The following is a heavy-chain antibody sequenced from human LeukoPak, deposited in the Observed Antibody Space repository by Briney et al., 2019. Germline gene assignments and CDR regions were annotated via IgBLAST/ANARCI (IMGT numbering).Heavy chain of an antibody. V-gene: IGHV1-69*10. CDR2: IIPILGIA. D-gene: IGHD4-23*01. CDR1: GGTFSSYA. J-gene: IGHJ5*02. Sequence: SVKVSCKASGGTFSSYAISWVRQAPGQGLEWMGGIIPILGIANYAQKFQGRDTITADKSTSTAYMELSSLRSEDTAVYYCARGVDGGNSDWFDPWGQGTLVTVSS. CDR3: ARGVDGGNSDWFDP.